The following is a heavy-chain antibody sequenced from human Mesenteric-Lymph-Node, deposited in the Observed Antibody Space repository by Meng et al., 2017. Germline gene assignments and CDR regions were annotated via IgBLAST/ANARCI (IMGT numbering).Heavy chain of an antibody. J-gene: IGHJ5*02. V-gene: IGHV4-39*07. D-gene: IGHD5-18*01. Sequence: SETLSLSCTVSGGPISSSGYYWGWIRQPPGEGLEWIGSLYYTGSTYYNPSLESRVTISIDTSKNQFSLNLNSVTAADTAMYYCATSSRGYSSTAETWGQGTLVTVSS. CDR2: LYYTGST. CDR3: ATSSRGYSSTAET. CDR1: GGPISSSGYY.